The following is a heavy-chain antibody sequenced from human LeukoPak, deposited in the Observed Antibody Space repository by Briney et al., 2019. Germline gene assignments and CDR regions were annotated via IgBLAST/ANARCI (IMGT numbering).Heavy chain of an antibody. Sequence: GGSLRLSCAASGFTVSSNYMSWVRQAPGKGLEWVSVIYSCGSTYYADSVKGRFTISRDNSKNTLYLQMSSLRAEDTAIYYCAKDISTRWYSSTPLPGDCWGQGTLVTVS. V-gene: IGHV3-53*01. CDR2: IYSCGST. J-gene: IGHJ4*02. CDR1: GFTVSSNY. D-gene: IGHD6-13*01. CDR3: AKDISTRWYSSTPLPGDC.